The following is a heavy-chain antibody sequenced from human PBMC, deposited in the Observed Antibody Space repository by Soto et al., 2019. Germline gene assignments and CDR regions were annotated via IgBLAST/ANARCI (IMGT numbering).Heavy chain of an antibody. CDR2: ISSTSSTT. Sequence: PGGSLRLSCAASGFIFKMYWMHWVRRAPGKGLEWISYISSTSSTTYYADSVMGRFTISRDNAKNSLYLQMNSLRDEDTAVYYCAREGVVSARLDPWGQGTLVTVS. V-gene: IGHV3-48*02. D-gene: IGHD3-16*01. J-gene: IGHJ5*02. CDR1: GFIFKMYW. CDR3: AREGVVSARLDP.